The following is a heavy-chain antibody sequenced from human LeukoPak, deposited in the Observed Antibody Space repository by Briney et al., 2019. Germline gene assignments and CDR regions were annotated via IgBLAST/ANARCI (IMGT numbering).Heavy chain of an antibody. CDR1: GYTLTELS. CDR2: FDPEDGET. Sequence: DSVKVSCKVSGYTLTELSMHWVRQAPGKGLEWMGGFDPEDGETIYAQKFQGRVTMTEDTSTDTAYMELSSLRSEDTAVYYCATVRAYDYDSSGYYDHWGQGTLVTVSS. V-gene: IGHV1-24*01. CDR3: ATVRAYDYDSSGYYDH. J-gene: IGHJ5*02. D-gene: IGHD3-22*01.